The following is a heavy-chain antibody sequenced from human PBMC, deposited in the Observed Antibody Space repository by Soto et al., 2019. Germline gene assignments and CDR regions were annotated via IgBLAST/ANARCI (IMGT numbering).Heavy chain of an antibody. J-gene: IGHJ4*02. CDR1: GFTFSSYS. CDR3: ARDCSGGSCYSA. CDR2: ISSSSSTI. Sequence: PGGSLRLSCAASGFTFSSYSMNWVRQAPGKGLEWVSYISSSSSTIYYADSVKGRFTISRDNAKNSLYLQMNSLRDGDTAVYYCARDCSGGSCYSAWGQGTLVTVSS. D-gene: IGHD2-15*01. V-gene: IGHV3-48*02.